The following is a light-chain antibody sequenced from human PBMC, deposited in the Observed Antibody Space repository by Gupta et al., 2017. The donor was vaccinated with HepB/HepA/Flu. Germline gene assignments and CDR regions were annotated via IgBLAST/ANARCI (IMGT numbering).Light chain of an antibody. CDR2: DAI. J-gene: IGKJ2*01. CDR3: QQYETLPYT. CDR1: QDINYY. Sequence: DIQMTQPPSSLPASVGDRVTITCQATQDINYYLIWYQHKPVKAPRLLIDDAINLETRVATRFTGSGSGTDFTLTISRLPPEDIATYYCQQYETLPYTFGQGTKLEMK. V-gene: IGKV1-33*01.